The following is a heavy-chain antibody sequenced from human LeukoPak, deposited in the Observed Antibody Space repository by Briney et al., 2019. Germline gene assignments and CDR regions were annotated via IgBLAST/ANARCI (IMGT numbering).Heavy chain of an antibody. V-gene: IGHV3-23*05. J-gene: IGHJ4*02. Sequence: GGSLRLSCTASGFTFSTYSMTWVGQRPGKGLQWVSSIYNSGSKTFYADSVKGRFTISRDNSKNTLYLQMNSLTAEDTAIYYCSKDVVPDSGWDLDYWGQGTLVTVSS. D-gene: IGHD6-19*01. CDR2: IYNSGSKT. CDR1: GFTFSTYS. CDR3: SKDVVPDSGWDLDY.